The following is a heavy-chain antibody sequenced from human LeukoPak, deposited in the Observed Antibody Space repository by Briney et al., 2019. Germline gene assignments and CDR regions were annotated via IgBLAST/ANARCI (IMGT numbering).Heavy chain of an antibody. D-gene: IGHD2-15*01. CDR2: VYYSGSA. J-gene: IGHJ6*02. Sequence: SETLSLTCTVSGGSISSYYWSWIRQPPGKGLEWIGYVYYSGSANYNPSLKSRVTISVDTSKNQFSLKLSSVTAADTAVYYCARDNIGYCSGGSCRPYYYYGMDVWGQGTTVTVSS. V-gene: IGHV4-59*01. CDR1: GGSISSYY. CDR3: ARDNIGYCSGGSCRPYYYYGMDV.